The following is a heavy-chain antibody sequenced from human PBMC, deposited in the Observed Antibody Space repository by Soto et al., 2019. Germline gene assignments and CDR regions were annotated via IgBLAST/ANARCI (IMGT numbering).Heavy chain of an antibody. CDR3: ARAWSAQKWELLDY. CDR1: GLTFSSYG. CDR2: IWNDGSNN. J-gene: IGHJ4*02. V-gene: IGHV3-33*01. Sequence: GGSLRLSCAASGLTFSSYGMHWVRQAPGKGLEWVAVIWNDGSNNYYADSVKGRFTISRDNSKNTLYLQMNSLRAEDTAVYYCARAWSAQKWELLDYWGQGTLVTV. D-gene: IGHD1-26*01.